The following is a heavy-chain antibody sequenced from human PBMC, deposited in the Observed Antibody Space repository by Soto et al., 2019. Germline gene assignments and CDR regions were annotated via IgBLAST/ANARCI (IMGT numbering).Heavy chain of an antibody. CDR2: IYPGDFDT. V-gene: IGHV5-51*01. J-gene: IGHJ4*02. D-gene: IGHD5-18*01. Sequence: PGESLNISCMGSGYSFNTYWIGWVRQMPGKGLEWMGIIYPGDFDTRYSPSFQGHVTMSVDKSINTAYLQWSSLETSDTAMYYCARLLGYSYCHQEFFGYWGQGTPVTVSS. CDR3: ARLLGYSYCHQEFFGY. CDR1: GYSFNTYW.